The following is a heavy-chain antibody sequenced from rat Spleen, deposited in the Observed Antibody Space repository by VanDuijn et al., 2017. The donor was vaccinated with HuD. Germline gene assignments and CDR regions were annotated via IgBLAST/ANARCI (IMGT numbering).Heavy chain of an antibody. D-gene: IGHD1-2*01. CDR3: ARADSSYRMFAY. J-gene: IGHJ3*01. CDR1: GFTFSNYY. V-gene: IGHV5-25*01. CDR2: INTGGGNT. Sequence: EVQLVESGGGLVQPGRSMNLSCAASGFTFSNYYMAWVRQAPTKGLEWVASINTGGGNTYYRGSVKGRFTISRDNAKSTLYLQMDSLRSEDTATYYCARADSSYRMFAYWGQGTLVTVSS.